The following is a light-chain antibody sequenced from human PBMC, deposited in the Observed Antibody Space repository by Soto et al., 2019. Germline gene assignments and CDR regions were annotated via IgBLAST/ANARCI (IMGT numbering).Light chain of an antibody. CDR3: LLSYSAERVV. V-gene: IGLV7-46*01. J-gene: IGLJ2*01. CDR2: DTR. Sequence: QAVVTQEPSLTVSPGGTVTLTCGSSTGAVTSGHYPYWFQQKPGQAPRTLIFDTRNKYSWTPARFSGSLLGGKAALTLSGAQPEDEAEYYCLLSYSAERVVFGGGTKLTVL. CDR1: TGAVTSGHY.